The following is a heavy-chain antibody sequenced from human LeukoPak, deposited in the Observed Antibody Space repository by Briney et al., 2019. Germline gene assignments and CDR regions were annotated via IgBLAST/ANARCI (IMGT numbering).Heavy chain of an antibody. CDR3: AVGLTSNAYEY. J-gene: IGHJ4*02. CDR1: GFSVSNKY. D-gene: IGHD3-9*01. V-gene: IGHV3-53*01. Sequence: GGSLRLSCAASGFSVSNKYMSRVRQAPGRGLEWVSVIHSTSFTYYADSVKGRLTISRDDSQNTVFLQTESVRAEDTAVYYCAVGLTSNAYEYWGQGTLVTVSS. CDR2: IHSTSFT.